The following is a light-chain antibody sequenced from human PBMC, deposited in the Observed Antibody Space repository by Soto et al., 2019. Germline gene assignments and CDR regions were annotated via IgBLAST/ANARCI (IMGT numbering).Light chain of an antibody. CDR1: SSDVGGYNF. J-gene: IGLJ1*01. V-gene: IGLV2-14*03. CDR3: SSYATSILEV. CDR2: DVI. Sequence: QSVLTQPASVSGSPGQSITISCTGTSSDVGGYNFVSWYQQHPGKAPKLMIYDVINRPSGVSDRFSGSKSGNTASLTIFGLQAEDEADYYCSSYATSILEVFGTGTKLTVL.